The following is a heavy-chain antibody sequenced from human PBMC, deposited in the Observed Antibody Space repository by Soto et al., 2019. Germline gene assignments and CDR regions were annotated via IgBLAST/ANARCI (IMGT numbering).Heavy chain of an antibody. CDR1: GGSISGRNW. CDR2: IYQSGST. Sequence: SETLSLTCTVSGGSISGRNWWSWLRQSPTKGLEWIGEIYQSGSTNYNPSLESRVTISVDKSKNQFSLELTSLTAADTAVYYCAKDRLWGSSDRGAPDDFEVWGQGTMVTVSS. D-gene: IGHD6-6*01. J-gene: IGHJ3*01. CDR3: AKDRLWGSSDRGAPDDFEV. V-gene: IGHV4-4*02.